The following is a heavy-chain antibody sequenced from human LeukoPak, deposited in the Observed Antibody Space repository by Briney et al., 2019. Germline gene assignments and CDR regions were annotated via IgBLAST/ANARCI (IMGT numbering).Heavy chain of an antibody. D-gene: IGHD3-22*01. CDR1: GYTFHSYG. V-gene: IGHV1-18*01. CDR2: ISAYYGNT. J-gene: IGHJ4*02. Sequence: APSVKVSCRASGYTFHSYGISWVRQAPGQGLEWMGWISAYYGNTHYARMLQGRDTMTTHTSTRTAYMELRSLRSDDTAVYYCARVLLINYYDSSGSISDPFDYWGQGTLVTVSS. CDR3: ARVLLINYYDSSGSISDPFDY.